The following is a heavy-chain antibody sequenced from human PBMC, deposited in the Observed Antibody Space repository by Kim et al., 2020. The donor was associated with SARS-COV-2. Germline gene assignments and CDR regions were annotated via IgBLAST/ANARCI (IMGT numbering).Heavy chain of an antibody. V-gene: IGHV3-7*01. CDR1: EFTIRSSY. CDR3: ARGAATPGIDY. Sequence: GGSLRLSCVPSEFTIRSSYMSWVRQAPGRGLEWVAIINKVGTWKGYVDSVKGRFTISRDNARNSFYLHMNNLRGEDTAIYHCARGAATPGIDYWGQGALVTVSS. J-gene: IGHJ4*02. CDR2: INKVGTWK. D-gene: IGHD2-15*01.